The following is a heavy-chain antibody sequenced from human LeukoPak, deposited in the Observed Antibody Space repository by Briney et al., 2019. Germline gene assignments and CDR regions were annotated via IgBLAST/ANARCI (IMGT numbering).Heavy chain of an antibody. J-gene: IGHJ4*02. CDR2: INRDGSTT. CDR1: GFTFSNYW. V-gene: IGHV3-74*03. CDR3: ARDEKSGESSEIDY. D-gene: IGHD3-10*01. Sequence: GGSLRLSCAASGFTFSNYWVHWVRQAPGKGLVWVSRINRDGSTTKHADSVKGRFTVSRDNAKNTLNLQMNSLRAEDTAVYYCARDEKSGESSEIDYWGQGTLVTVSS.